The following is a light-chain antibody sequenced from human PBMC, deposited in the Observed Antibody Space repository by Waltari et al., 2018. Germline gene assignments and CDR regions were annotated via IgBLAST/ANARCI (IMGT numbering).Light chain of an antibody. J-gene: IGLJ3*02. V-gene: IGLV1-40*01. CDR1: RSNIGARYD. Sequence: QSVLTQPPSVSGAPGQRVTLPCTGSRSNIGARYDVHWYQQLPRAAPKLLIYGSTSRPLGVPARFFGSTSGTSASLAITGLQAEDEADYYCQSYDTSLSVVFGGGTKLTVL. CDR3: QSYDTSLSVV. CDR2: GST.